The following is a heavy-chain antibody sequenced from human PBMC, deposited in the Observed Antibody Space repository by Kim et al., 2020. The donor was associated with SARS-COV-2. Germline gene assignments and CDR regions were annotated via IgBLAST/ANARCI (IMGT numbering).Heavy chain of an antibody. D-gene: IGHD6-19*01. Sequence: RDSPSFQGQVTISADKSISTAYLQWSSLKASDTAMYYCARSIAVAGTIDYWGQGTLVTVSS. J-gene: IGHJ4*02. CDR3: ARSIAVAGTIDY. V-gene: IGHV5-51*01.